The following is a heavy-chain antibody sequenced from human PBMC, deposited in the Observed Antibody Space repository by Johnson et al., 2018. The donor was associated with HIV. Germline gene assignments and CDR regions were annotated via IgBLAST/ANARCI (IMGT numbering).Heavy chain of an antibody. J-gene: IGHJ3*02. V-gene: IGHV3-66*01. CDR2: IYSGGST. Sequence: VQLVESGGGLVQPGGSLRLSCAASGFTVSSNYMSWVRQAPGKGLEWVSVIYSGGSTYYADHVKGRFTISRDNSKNTLYLQMNSLRAEDTAVYYCARYRGQWLLGMSDAFDIWGQGTMVTVSS. CDR1: GFTVSSNY. D-gene: IGHD3-22*01. CDR3: ARYRGQWLLGMSDAFDI.